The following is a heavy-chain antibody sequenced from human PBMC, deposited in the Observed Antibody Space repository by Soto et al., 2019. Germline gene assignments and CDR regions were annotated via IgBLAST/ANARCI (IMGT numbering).Heavy chain of an antibody. CDR1: GYSFTSYW. Sequence: VESLKISCKGSGYSFTSYWIGWVRQIPWKGLEWMGIIYPGDSDTRYSPSFQGQVTISADKSISTAYLQWSSLKASDTAMYYCARLWAYCGGDCYYYSESWGKGNLVNVSS. CDR2: IYPGDSDT. J-gene: IGHJ4*02. CDR3: ARLWAYCGGDCYYYSES. V-gene: IGHV5-51*01. D-gene: IGHD2-21*02.